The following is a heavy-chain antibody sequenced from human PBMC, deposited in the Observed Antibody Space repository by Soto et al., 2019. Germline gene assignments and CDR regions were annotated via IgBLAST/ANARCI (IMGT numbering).Heavy chain of an antibody. CDR3: ASVNILTGYYFDH. CDR1: GGSISSSSYF. D-gene: IGHD3-9*01. J-gene: IGHJ4*02. CDR2: IYYSGGT. V-gene: IGHV4-39*01. Sequence: PSETLSLTCTVPGGSISSSSYFWGWIRQPPGKGLEWIGSIYYSGGTYYNPSLKSRVTISVDTSKNQFSLKLSSVTAADTAVYYCASVNILTGYYFDHWGQGTLVSVSS.